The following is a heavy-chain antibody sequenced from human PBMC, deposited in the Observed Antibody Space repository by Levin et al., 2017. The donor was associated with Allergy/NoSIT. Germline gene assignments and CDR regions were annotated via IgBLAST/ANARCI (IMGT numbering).Heavy chain of an antibody. Sequence: GESLKISCAASGFTFNIYAMNWVRQAPGKGLEWVSAISSSGANSYYADSVKGRFTSSRDNSKNTLYLQMSSLRADDTAVYYCARDGAVGSCSGGSCYDYWGQGTLVTVSS. CDR3: ARDGAVGSCSGGSCYDY. D-gene: IGHD2-15*01. CDR2: ISSSGANS. J-gene: IGHJ4*02. V-gene: IGHV3-23*01. CDR1: GFTFNIYA.